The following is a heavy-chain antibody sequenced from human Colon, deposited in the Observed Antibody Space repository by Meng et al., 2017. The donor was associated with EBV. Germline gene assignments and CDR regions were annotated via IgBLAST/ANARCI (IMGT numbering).Heavy chain of an antibody. Sequence: EGQLVGSGGAVVQPGGSLRLSCVGSGYTFSQYWMHWVRQAPGMGLEWVSRLNEDGATTTYADSVRGRFTISRDNAKNTLYLQMNSLRAEDTAVYYCSRDLVGSDDSWGQGTLVTVSS. V-gene: IGHV3-74*01. CDR3: SRDLVGSDDS. J-gene: IGHJ5*01. D-gene: IGHD2-8*02. CDR2: LNEDGATT. CDR1: GYTFSQYW.